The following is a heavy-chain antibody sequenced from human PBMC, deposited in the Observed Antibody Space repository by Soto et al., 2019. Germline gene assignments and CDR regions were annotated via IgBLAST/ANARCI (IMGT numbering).Heavy chain of an antibody. D-gene: IGHD3-10*01. CDR3: ARLVEPGRYLSFYNDNGEYFQH. CDR2: IYYSGST. V-gene: IGHV4-31*03. J-gene: IGHJ1*01. Sequence: PSETLSLTCTVSGGFIRSGGYHWSWIRQHPGNGLEWIGYIYYSGSTYYNPSLKSRVIISVDTSKNQFSLKLSSVAAADTAMYYCARLVEPGRYLSFYNDNGEYFQHWGQGTLVTVSS. CDR1: GGFIRSGGYH.